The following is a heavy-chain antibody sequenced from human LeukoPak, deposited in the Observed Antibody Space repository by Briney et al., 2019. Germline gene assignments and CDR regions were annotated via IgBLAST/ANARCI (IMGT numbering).Heavy chain of an antibody. V-gene: IGHV1-46*01. Sequence: GASVKVSCKASGYTFTSYYLHWVRQAPGQGLEWMGIINPDSGSTTYAQKFQGRVMMTRDTSTSTVYMELSSLRSEDTAVYFCARAAIPYYDSSGRKYYFDYWGQGSLVTVSS. CDR3: ARAAIPYYDSSGRKYYFDY. D-gene: IGHD3-22*01. CDR1: GYTFTSYY. J-gene: IGHJ4*02. CDR2: INPDSGST.